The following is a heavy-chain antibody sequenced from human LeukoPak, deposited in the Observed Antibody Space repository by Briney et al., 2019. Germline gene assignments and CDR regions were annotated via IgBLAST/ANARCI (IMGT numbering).Heavy chain of an antibody. V-gene: IGHV4-59*01. D-gene: IGHD3-22*01. J-gene: IGHJ4*02. CDR1: GGSISSYY. CDR3: ARLPKESNYYDSSGYYYVIPYFDY. Sequence: SETLSLTCTVSGGSISSYYWSWIRQPPGKGLEWIGYIYYSGSTNYNPSLKSRVTISVGTSKNQFSLKLSSVTAADTAVYYCARLPKESNYYDSSGYYYVIPYFDYWGQGTLVTVSS. CDR2: IYYSGST.